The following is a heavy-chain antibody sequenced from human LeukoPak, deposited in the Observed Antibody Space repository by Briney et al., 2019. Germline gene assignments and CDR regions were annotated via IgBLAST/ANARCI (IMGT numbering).Heavy chain of an antibody. CDR3: ARLTSLGIAARGLTPTLLDY. D-gene: IGHD6-6*01. V-gene: IGHV1-18*01. CDR1: GYTFTSYG. Sequence: ASVKVSCKASGYTFTSYGISWVRQAPGQGLEWMGWISAYKGNTNYAQKLQGRVTMTTDTSTSTAYMELRSLRSDDTAVYYCARLTSLGIAARGLTPTLLDYWGQGTLVTVSS. J-gene: IGHJ4*02. CDR2: ISAYKGNT.